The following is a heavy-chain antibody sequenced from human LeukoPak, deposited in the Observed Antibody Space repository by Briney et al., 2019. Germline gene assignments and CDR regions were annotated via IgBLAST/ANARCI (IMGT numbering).Heavy chain of an antibody. V-gene: IGHV4-31*03. J-gene: IGHJ3*02. D-gene: IGHD2-15*01. Sequence: SQTLSLTCTVSGVSISSGGYYWSWIRQHPGKGLEWIGYIYYSGTTDYNPSLKSRVTISVDTSKNQFSLKLSSVTAADTAVYYCARDLSGRNAFDIWGQGTMVTVSS. CDR3: ARDLSGRNAFDI. CDR1: GVSISSGGYY. CDR2: IYYSGTT.